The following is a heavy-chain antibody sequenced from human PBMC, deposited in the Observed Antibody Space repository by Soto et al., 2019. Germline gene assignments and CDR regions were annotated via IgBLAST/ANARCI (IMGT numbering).Heavy chain of an antibody. J-gene: IGHJ4*02. V-gene: IGHV3-30*18. CDR3: AKDGPTVSFDY. CDR1: GFTFSSYG. D-gene: IGHD4-17*01. Sequence: GSLRLSCAASGFTFSSYGMHWVRQAPGKGLEWVAVISYDGSNKYYADSVKGRFTISRDNSKNTLYLQMNSLRAEDTAVYYCAKDGPTVSFDYWGQGTLVTVSS. CDR2: ISYDGSNK.